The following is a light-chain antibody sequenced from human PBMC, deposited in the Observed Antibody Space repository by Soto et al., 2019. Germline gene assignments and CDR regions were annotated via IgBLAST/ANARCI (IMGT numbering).Light chain of an antibody. CDR2: DAS. CDR1: QSIRGN. V-gene: IGKV3-15*01. Sequence: EIVMTQSPDTLSVSPGERATLSCRASQSIRGNLAWYQQKPGQAPRLLIYDASTGATGIPDRFSASGSGTEFTLTISSLQSKDFAVYYCQQYNKWPLSFGGGTKVELK. CDR3: QQYNKWPLS. J-gene: IGKJ4*01.